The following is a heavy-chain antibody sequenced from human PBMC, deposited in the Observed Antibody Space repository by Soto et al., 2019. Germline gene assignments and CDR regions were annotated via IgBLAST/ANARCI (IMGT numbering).Heavy chain of an antibody. CDR2: ISSSSSTI. V-gene: IGHV3-48*01. CDR1: GFTFSSYS. J-gene: IGHJ6*02. CDR3: ARDRRRNYDFWSGGYYYGMDV. Sequence: GGSLRLSCAASGFTFSSYSMNWVRQAPGKGLEWVSYISSSSSTIYYADSVKGRFTISRDNAKNSLYLQMNSLRAEDTAVYYCARDRRRNYDFWSGGYYYGMDVWGQGTTVTVPS. D-gene: IGHD3-3*01.